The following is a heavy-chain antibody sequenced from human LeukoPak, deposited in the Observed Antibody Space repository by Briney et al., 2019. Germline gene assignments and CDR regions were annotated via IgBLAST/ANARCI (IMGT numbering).Heavy chain of an antibody. Sequence: GGSLRLSCAASGFTFSSSAMSWVRQAPGKGLEWVSSISSISSYIYYADSVKGRFTISRDNAKNSLYLQMDSLRAEDTAVYYCARDPSGSYYPRVSGALDIWGQGTMVTVSS. D-gene: IGHD1-26*01. CDR1: GFTFSSSA. CDR3: ARDPSGSYYPRVSGALDI. J-gene: IGHJ3*02. V-gene: IGHV3-21*01. CDR2: ISSISSYI.